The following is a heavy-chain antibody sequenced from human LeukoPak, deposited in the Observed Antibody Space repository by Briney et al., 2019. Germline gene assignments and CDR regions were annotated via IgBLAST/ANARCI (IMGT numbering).Heavy chain of an antibody. CDR1: GLAVSSTF. V-gene: IGHV3-53*01. J-gene: IGHJ2*01. Sequence: AGGSLRLSCAPSGLAVSSTFMSWVRQAPGRGLEWVSIIYSGGTTHYADSVKGRFTISRDNAKNMLYLQMDSLRVGDTAIYYCARNTDYYGSGTYEYFDHWGRGTLVTVSS. CDR3: ARNTDYYGSGTYEYFDH. CDR2: IYSGGTT. D-gene: IGHD3-10*01.